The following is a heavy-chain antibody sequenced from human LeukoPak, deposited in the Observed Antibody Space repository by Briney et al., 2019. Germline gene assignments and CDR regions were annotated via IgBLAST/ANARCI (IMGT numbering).Heavy chain of an antibody. J-gene: IGHJ5*02. CDR2: ISYDGSNE. CDR3: AKSTVVVTSAFDP. Sequence: PGGSLRLSCAASGFTFSSYGMHWVRQAPGKGLEWVAVISYDGSNEYYADSVKGRFTISRDNSKNTLYLQMSSLRAEDTAVYYCAKSTVVVTSAFDPWGQGTLVTVSS. V-gene: IGHV3-30*18. CDR1: GFTFSSYG. D-gene: IGHD2-21*02.